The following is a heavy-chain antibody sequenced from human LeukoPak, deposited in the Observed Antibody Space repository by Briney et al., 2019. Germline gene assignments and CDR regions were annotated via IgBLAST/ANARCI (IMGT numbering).Heavy chain of an antibody. Sequence: SETLSLTCAVYGGSFSGYYWSWIRQPPGKGLEWIGGINHSGSTNYNPSLKSRVTISVDTSKNQFSLKLSSVTAADTAVYYCARGWYSSGWFDYWGQGTLVTVSS. CDR3: ARGWYSSGWFDY. CDR1: GGSFSGYY. V-gene: IGHV4-34*01. CDR2: INHSGST. D-gene: IGHD6-19*01. J-gene: IGHJ4*02.